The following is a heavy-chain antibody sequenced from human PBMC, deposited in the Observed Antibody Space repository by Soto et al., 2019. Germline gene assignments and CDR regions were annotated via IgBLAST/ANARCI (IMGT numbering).Heavy chain of an antibody. J-gene: IGHJ4*02. D-gene: IGHD2-2*01. Sequence: QVQLVQSGAEVKKPGSSVKVSCKASGGTFSSYTISWVRQAPGQGLEWMGRIIPILGIANYAQKFQGRVTITADKSTGTAYMELSSLRSEDTAVYYCARESRSGSRALDYWGQGTLVTVSS. CDR3: ARESRSGSRALDY. CDR2: IIPILGIA. V-gene: IGHV1-69*08. CDR1: GGTFSSYT.